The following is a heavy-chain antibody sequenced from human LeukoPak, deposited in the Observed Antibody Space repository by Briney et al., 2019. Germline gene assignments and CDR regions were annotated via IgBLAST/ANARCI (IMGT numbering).Heavy chain of an antibody. Sequence: ASVKVSCKSSGYTFTGYYMYCVRQAPGQRLEWMEWINPNSGGTNYAQKFQGRVTMTRDTSISTAYMELIRLTSDDTAVYYCASGPESYPSGWYPGSFDYWGQGTLVTVSS. CDR1: GYTFTGYY. CDR2: INPNSGGT. J-gene: IGHJ4*02. D-gene: IGHD6-19*01. V-gene: IGHV1-2*02. CDR3: ASGPESYPSGWYPGSFDY.